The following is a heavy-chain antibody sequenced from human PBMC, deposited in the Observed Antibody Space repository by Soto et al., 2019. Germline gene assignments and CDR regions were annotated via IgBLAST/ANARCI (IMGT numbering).Heavy chain of an antibody. Sequence: GGSLRLSCAASGFTFSSYAMHWVRQAPGKGLEWVAVISYDGSNKYYADSVKGRFTISRDNSKNTLYLQMNSLRAEDTAVYYCARDPHNPVVVVITTFPVPAAAFDIWGQGTMVTVSS. J-gene: IGHJ3*02. D-gene: IGHD3-22*01. CDR2: ISYDGSNK. CDR1: GFTFSSYA. CDR3: ARDPHNPVVVVITTFPVPAAAFDI. V-gene: IGHV3-30-3*01.